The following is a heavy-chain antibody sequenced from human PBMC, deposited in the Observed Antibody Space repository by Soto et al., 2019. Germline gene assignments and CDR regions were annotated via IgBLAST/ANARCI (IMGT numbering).Heavy chain of an antibody. CDR2: IYYSGST. CDR3: ARADPAYSGSYKLGY. Sequence: SETLSLTCTVSGGSVSSGSYYWSWIRQPPGKGLEWIGYIYYSGSTNYNPSLKSRVTISVDTSKNQFSLKLSSVTAADTAVYYCARADPAYSGSYKLGYWGQGTLVTVSS. D-gene: IGHD1-26*01. J-gene: IGHJ4*02. CDR1: GGSVSSGSYY. V-gene: IGHV4-61*01.